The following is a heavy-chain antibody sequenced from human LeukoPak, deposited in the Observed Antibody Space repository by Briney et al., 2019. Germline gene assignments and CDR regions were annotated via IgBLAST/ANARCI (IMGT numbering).Heavy chain of an antibody. CDR2: IVANGGGI. CDR3: AKFFAPSGGASGWTWTIDY. J-gene: IGHJ4*02. Sequence: GGSLRLSCAASGFTFSRFAMNWVRQAPGKGLEWISVIVANGGGIHYADFAKGRFIISRDNSMNTLYLHMNSLRADDTAVYHCAKFFAPSGGASGWTWTIDYWGQGTLVTVSS. V-gene: IGHV3-23*01. D-gene: IGHD6-25*01. CDR1: GFTFSRFA.